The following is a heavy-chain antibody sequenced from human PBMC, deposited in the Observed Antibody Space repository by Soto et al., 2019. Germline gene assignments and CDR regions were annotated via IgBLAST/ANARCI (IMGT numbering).Heavy chain of an antibody. D-gene: IGHD4-4*01. J-gene: IGHJ4*02. Sequence: QVQLVESGGGVVQPGRSLRLSCAASGFTFSSYGMHWVRQAPGKELEWVTVISYDGSNKYYVDSVKGRFTISRDNSENTLYLEMNSLRAEDTAVYYCAKDRHDYSNYFDHWGQGTRVTVSS. CDR2: ISYDGSNK. CDR3: AKDRHDYSNYFDH. CDR1: GFTFSSYG. V-gene: IGHV3-30*18.